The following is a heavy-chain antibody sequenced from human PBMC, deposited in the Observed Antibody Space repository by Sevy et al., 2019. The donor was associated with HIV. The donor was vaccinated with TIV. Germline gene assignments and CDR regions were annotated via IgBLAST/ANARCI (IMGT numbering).Heavy chain of an antibody. J-gene: IGHJ4*02. CDR3: ACCSEGSGGNCLDYFDY. CDR1: GYTFIKHP. D-gene: IGHD2-15*01. CDR2: IRTYNGAT. Sequence: ASVKVSCKTSGYTFIKHPLRWVRQAPGQGLEWMGCIRTYNGATKYAQKFQGRATMTTDTSTSTAYMELRRLKSVDTDVYYCACCSEGSGGNCLDYFDYWGQGTLVTVSS. V-gene: IGHV1-18*01.